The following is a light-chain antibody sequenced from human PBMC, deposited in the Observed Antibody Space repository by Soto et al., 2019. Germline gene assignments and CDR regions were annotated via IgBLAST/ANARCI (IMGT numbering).Light chain of an antibody. CDR1: QSVNSD. J-gene: IGKJ4*01. V-gene: IGKV3-15*01. Sequence: EIVLTQSPATLSVSPGERATLSCRASQSVNSDLAWFQQKPGQAPRLLIYGASTRATGIPARFSGSGSGTEFNLTISSLQSEYFAISYCQQYNNWPLTFGGGTKVEIK. CDR3: QQYNNWPLT. CDR2: GAS.